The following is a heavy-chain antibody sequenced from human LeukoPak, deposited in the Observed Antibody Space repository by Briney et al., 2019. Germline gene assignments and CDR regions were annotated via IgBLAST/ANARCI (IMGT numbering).Heavy chain of an antibody. V-gene: IGHV3-23*01. J-gene: IGHJ4*02. CDR2: ISGSGGST. Sequence: GGSLRLSCAASGFTFSSYAMSWVRQAPGKGLEWVSAISGSGGSTYYADSVKGRFTISRDNAKNSLYLHMNSLRAEATAVYYCARVSSGYYYNTDWGQGTLVTVSS. CDR3: ARVSSGYYYNTD. CDR1: GFTFSSYA. D-gene: IGHD3-22*01.